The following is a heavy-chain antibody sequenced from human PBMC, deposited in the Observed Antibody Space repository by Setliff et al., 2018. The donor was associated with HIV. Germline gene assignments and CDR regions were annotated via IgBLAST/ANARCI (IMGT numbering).Heavy chain of an antibody. CDR2: IYTNGET. Sequence: GGSLRLSCAASGFSVSSNYMNWARQAPGKGLEWVSVIYTNGETYYSNSVRGRFTISRDNSKNTLFLQMNSLRGDDTAVYYCAKGKFWDYCDSCGYPDQWGQGTLVTVSS. V-gene: IGHV3-53*01. CDR1: GFSVSSNY. CDR3: AKGKFWDYCDSCGYPDQ. D-gene: IGHD3-22*01. J-gene: IGHJ4*02.